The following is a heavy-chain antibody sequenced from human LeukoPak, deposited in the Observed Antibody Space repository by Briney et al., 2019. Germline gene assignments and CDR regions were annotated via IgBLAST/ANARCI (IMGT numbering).Heavy chain of an antibody. Sequence: SETLSLTCTVSGGSISSTSYYWGWICQPPGKGLEWIGTIYYSGSTYYNPSLKSRLTISVDTSKNQFSLKLRSVTAADTAVYYCARGGVVPAASWFDPWGQGTLVTVSS. J-gene: IGHJ5*02. CDR3: ARGGVVPAASWFDP. CDR1: GGSISSTSYY. CDR2: IYYSGST. V-gene: IGHV4-39*07. D-gene: IGHD2-2*01.